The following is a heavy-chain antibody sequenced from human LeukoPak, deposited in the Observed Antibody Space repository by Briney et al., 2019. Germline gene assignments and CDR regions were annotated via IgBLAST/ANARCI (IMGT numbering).Heavy chain of an antibody. CDR3: AKDVERLDYFDY. J-gene: IGHJ4*02. V-gene: IGHV3-30*18. CDR2: MSYEGTNK. Sequence: GRSLRLSCAASGFTFSAYGMHWVRQAPGKGLEWVAVMSYEGTNKYYADSVKGRFTISRDNSKNTLYLQMNSLRAEDTAVYYCAKDVERLDYFDYCGQGTLVTVSS. CDR1: GFTFSAYG.